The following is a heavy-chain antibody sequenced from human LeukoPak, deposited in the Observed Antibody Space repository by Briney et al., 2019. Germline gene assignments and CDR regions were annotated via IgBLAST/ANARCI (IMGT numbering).Heavy chain of an antibody. D-gene: IGHD6-19*01. V-gene: IGHV4-34*01. CDR2: INHSGST. CDR3: ARRGRRAVAVPFGY. Sequence: SETLSLTCAVYGGSFSGYYWSWIRQPPGKGLEWIGEINHSGSTNYNPSLKSRVTISVDTSKNQFSLKLSSVTAADTAVYYCARRGRRAVAVPFGYWGQGTLVTVSS. CDR1: GGSFSGYY. J-gene: IGHJ4*02.